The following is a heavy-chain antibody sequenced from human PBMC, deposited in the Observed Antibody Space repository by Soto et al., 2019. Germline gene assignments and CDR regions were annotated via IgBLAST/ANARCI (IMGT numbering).Heavy chain of an antibody. CDR1: GGSIGSSSYY. D-gene: IGHD2-2*01. J-gene: IGHJ5*02. Sequence: TETLSLTCSVSGGSIGSSSYYFGWIRQPPGKGLEWIGSLYYTGTTNYNSSLKSRVTISADKSQNQFSLRLSSVTAADTAVYYCAAYCSRTHCYDWLDPCGQGTLVTVYS. V-gene: IGHV4-39*01. CDR3: AAYCSRTHCYDWLDP. CDR2: LYYTGTT.